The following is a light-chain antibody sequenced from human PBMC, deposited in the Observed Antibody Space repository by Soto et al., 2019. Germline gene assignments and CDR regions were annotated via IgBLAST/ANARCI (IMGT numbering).Light chain of an antibody. Sequence: DIQMTQSPSTLSASVGDRVTITCRASESISSWLAWYQQRPGKAPKLLIYAASTLQSGVPSRFSGNGSGTDFTLIISSLQPEDSATYYCQQAYSFPITFGQGTRLEIK. V-gene: IGKV1-12*01. J-gene: IGKJ5*01. CDR3: QQAYSFPIT. CDR2: AAS. CDR1: ESISSW.